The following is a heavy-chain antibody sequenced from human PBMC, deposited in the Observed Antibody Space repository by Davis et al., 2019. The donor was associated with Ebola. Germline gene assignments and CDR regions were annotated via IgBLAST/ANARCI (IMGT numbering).Heavy chain of an antibody. CDR1: GYTFTSYY. V-gene: IGHV1-46*01. D-gene: IGHD3-3*01. J-gene: IGHJ4*02. CDR2: INPSGGST. Sequence: ASVKVSCKASGYTFTSYYMHWVRQAPGQGLEWMGIINPSGGSTSYAQKFQGRVTMTRDTSTSTVYMELSSLRSEDTAVYYCAREGDRFLEWLLLFDYWGQGTLVTVSS. CDR3: AREGDRFLEWLLLFDY.